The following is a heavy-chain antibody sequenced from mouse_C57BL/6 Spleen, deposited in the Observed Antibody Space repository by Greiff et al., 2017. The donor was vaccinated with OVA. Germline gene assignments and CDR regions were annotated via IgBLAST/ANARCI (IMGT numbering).Heavy chain of an antibody. Sequence: EVKLVESGPGLVKPSQSLSLTCSVTGYSITSGYYWNWIRQFPGNKLEWMGYISYDGSNNYNPSLKNRISITRDTSKNQFFLKLNSVTTEDTATYYCARDRGYGYGYAMDYWGQGTSVTVSS. CDR2: ISYDGSN. D-gene: IGHD2-2*01. J-gene: IGHJ4*01. CDR1: GYSITSGYY. V-gene: IGHV3-6*01. CDR3: ARDRGYGYGYAMDY.